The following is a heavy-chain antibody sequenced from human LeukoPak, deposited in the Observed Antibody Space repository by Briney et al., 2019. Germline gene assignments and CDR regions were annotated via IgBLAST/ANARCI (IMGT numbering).Heavy chain of an antibody. J-gene: IGHJ4*02. D-gene: IGHD5-12*01. CDR3: ARGGYDRDYFDY. CDR2: LNPNSGNT. CDR1: GYTFTSYD. V-gene: IGHV1-8*01. Sequence: ASVKVSCKASGYTFTSYDINWVRQATGQGLEWMGWLNPNSGNTGYAQKFQGRVTMTRNTSISTAYMELSSVRSEDTAVDYCARGGYDRDYFDYWGQGTLVTVSS.